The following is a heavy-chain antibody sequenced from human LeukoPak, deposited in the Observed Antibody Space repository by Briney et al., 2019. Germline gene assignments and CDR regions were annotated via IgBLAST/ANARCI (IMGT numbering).Heavy chain of an antibody. J-gene: IGHJ6*02. Sequence: GASVKVSCKASGYTFTSYGISWVRQAPGQGREWMGWISAYNGNTNYAQKLQGRVTMTTDTSTSTAYMELRSLRSDDTAVYYCAREGIVLIGQYGMDVWGQGTTVTVSS. CDR3: AREGIVLIGQYGMDV. CDR1: GYTFTSYG. V-gene: IGHV1-18*01. D-gene: IGHD2-8*01. CDR2: ISAYNGNT.